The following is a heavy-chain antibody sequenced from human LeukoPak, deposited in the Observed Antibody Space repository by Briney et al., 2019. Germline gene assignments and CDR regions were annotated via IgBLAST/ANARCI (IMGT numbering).Heavy chain of an antibody. CDR3: AREGTFFSGLTTVTTRAFDI. V-gene: IGHV4-4*02. Sequence: PSETLSLTCAVSGGSISSSNWWSWVRQPPGKGLEWIGEIYHSGSTYYNPSLKSRVTISVDKSKNQFSLKLSSVTAADTAVYYCAREGTFFSGLTTVTTRAFDIWGQGTMVTVSS. J-gene: IGHJ3*02. D-gene: IGHD4-17*01. CDR1: GGSISSSNW. CDR2: IYHSGST.